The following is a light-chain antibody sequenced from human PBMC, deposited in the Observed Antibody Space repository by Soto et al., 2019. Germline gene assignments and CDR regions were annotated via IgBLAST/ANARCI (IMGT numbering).Light chain of an antibody. J-gene: IGKJ1*01. Sequence: DIQMTQSPSSLSASVGDRVTITCRASPGFRDVFGWYQQKPGKAPKRLIYSTSRLQSGVPSRFSGSGSGTEFTLTISSLQPEDFATYYCLQHNTFRWTFGQGTKVELK. V-gene: IGKV1-17*01. CDR3: LQHNTFRWT. CDR1: PGFRDV. CDR2: STS.